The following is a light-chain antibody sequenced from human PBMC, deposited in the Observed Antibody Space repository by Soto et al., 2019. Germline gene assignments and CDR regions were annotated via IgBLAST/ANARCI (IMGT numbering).Light chain of an antibody. CDR2: ANT. CDR3: QSYDTSLSGYV. J-gene: IGLJ1*01. V-gene: IGLV1-40*01. CDR1: GSNIGAGYD. Sequence: QSVLTQPPSVSGAPGQRVTISCSGRGSNIGAGYDIHWYQQVPGTAPKPLIYANTNRASGVPDRFSGSKSGTSASLAITGLHAEDEAVYYCQSYDTSLSGYVFGPGTKLTVL.